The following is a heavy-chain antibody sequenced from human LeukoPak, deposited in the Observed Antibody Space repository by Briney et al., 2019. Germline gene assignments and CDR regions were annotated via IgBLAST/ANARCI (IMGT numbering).Heavy chain of an antibody. CDR3: ARVGKNGWDFDH. J-gene: IGHJ4*02. Sequence: GGSLRLPCAASGFTFSSYWMSWVRQAPGKGLEWVANIKQDGSEKYYVDAVKGRFTISRDNTKNSLYLQMTSLRADDTAVYYCARVGKNGWDFDHWGQGTLVTVSS. CDR2: IKQDGSEK. D-gene: IGHD6-19*01. CDR1: GFTFSSYW. V-gene: IGHV3-7*01.